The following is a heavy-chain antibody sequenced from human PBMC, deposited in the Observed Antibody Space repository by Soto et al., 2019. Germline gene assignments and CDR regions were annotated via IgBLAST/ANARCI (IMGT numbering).Heavy chain of an antibody. D-gene: IGHD2-21*01. J-gene: IGHJ4*02. V-gene: IGHV3-33*06. CDR2: IWYDGSNE. CDR3: AKDRGGGAVVPDY. Sequence: QVQLVESGGGVVQPGRSLRLSCAASGFSFSSYGIHWVRQAPGKGLEWVAVIWYDGSNEYYADSVKGRFSISRDNSKSTVYLQMNGLRAGDTAVYYCAKDRGGGAVVPDYWGQGTLVTVSS. CDR1: GFSFSSYG.